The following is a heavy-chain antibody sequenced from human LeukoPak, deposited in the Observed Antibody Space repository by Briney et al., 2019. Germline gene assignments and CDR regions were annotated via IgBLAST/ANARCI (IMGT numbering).Heavy chain of an antibody. Sequence: SETLSLTCTVSGGSISSSSYYWGWIRQPPGKGLEWIGYIYYSGSTDYNPSLKGRVTISVDTSKNQFSLKLSSVTAADTAVYYCARGNYDSSGYSPGVYYYYYGMDVWGQGTTVTVSS. CDR3: ARGNYDSSGYSPGVYYYYYGMDV. J-gene: IGHJ6*02. CDR2: IYYSGST. D-gene: IGHD3-22*01. V-gene: IGHV4-61*05. CDR1: GGSISSSSYY.